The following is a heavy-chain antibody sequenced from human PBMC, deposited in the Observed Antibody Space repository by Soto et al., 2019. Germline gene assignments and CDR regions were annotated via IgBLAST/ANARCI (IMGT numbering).Heavy chain of an antibody. CDR2: INPGDSDT. V-gene: IGHV5-51*01. CDR1: GGTLSDQW. CDR3: ARSFTAGTAGDY. D-gene: IGHD6-19*01. J-gene: IGHJ4*02. Sequence: GESRKSSCKGSGGTLSDQWIGWVRQMPGKGLEWMGIINPGDSDTRYSPSFQGQVTISADKSISTAYLQWSSLKASDTAMYFCARSFTAGTAGDYWGQGTLVTVSS.